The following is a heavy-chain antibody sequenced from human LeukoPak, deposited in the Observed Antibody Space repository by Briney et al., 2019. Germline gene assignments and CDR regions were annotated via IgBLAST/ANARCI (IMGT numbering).Heavy chain of an antibody. J-gene: IGHJ6*03. D-gene: IGHD6-19*01. V-gene: IGHV1-8*01. Sequence: GASVKVSCKASGNTFTSYDINWLRQATGQGLEWMGWMNPNSGNTGYAQKFQGRVTMTRNTSISTAYMELSSLRSEDTAVYYCARSRSGRLLYYYMDVWGKGTTVTVSS. CDR1: GNTFTSYD. CDR3: ARSRSGRLLYYYMDV. CDR2: MNPNSGNT.